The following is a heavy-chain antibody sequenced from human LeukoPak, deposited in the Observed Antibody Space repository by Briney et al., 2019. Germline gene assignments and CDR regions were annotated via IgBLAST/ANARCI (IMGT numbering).Heavy chain of an antibody. J-gene: IGHJ4*02. V-gene: IGHV5-51*01. CDR3: ARLRWPRGGRSSFDY. Sequence: GESLKISCKGSGYSFTSYWIGWVRQMPGKGLEWMGIIYPGDSDTRYSRSFQGQVTISVDKSISTAYVQWSSLKASDTAMYYCARLRWPRGGRSSFDYWGQGALVTVSS. CDR1: GYSFTSYW. D-gene: IGHD3-10*01. CDR2: IYPGDSDT.